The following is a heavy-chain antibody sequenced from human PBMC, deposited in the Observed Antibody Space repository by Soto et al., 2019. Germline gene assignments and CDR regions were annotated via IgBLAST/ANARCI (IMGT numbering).Heavy chain of an antibody. CDR1: GFTFSSYA. J-gene: IGHJ4*02. CDR2: ISSNGGST. D-gene: IGHD6-19*01. CDR3: VKGNEQWLVNFDY. V-gene: IGHV3-64*02. Sequence: GGSLRLSCAASGFTFSSYAMHWVRQAPGKGLEYVSAISSNGGSTYYADSVEGRFTISRDNSKNTLYLQMGSLRAEDMAVYYCVKGNEQWLVNFDYWGQGTQVTVSS.